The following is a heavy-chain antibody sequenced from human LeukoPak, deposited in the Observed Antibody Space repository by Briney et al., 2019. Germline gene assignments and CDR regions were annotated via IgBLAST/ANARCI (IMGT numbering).Heavy chain of an antibody. CDR1: GGSISSYY. D-gene: IGHD6-19*01. Sequence: SETLSLTCTVSGGSISSYYWSWIRQPPGKGLEWIGYIYDNDSTNYNPSLKSRVTMSVDTSKNQFSLKVISVTAADTAVYYCARHIAVAGTGFDYWGQGTLVTVSS. V-gene: IGHV4-59*08. J-gene: IGHJ4*02. CDR3: ARHIAVAGTGFDY. CDR2: IYDNDST.